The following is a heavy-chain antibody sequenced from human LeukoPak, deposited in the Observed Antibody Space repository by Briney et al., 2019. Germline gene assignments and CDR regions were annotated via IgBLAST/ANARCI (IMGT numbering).Heavy chain of an antibody. CDR3: ARDQAYRFDY. CDR2: IGSISSPI. V-gene: IGHV3-48*01. Sequence: GGSLRLSCAPAGFTFSAYSRRWVRQAPERGLEWVSFIGSISSPIYYADSVKGRFTISRDNAKNSLYLQMDSLRAEDTDVYYRARDQAYRFDYWGQGTLVTVSS. J-gene: IGHJ4*02. CDR1: GFTFSAYS.